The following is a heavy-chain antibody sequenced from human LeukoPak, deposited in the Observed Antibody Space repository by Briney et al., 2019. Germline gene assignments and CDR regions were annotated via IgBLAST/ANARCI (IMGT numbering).Heavy chain of an antibody. CDR1: GGSFSGYY. J-gene: IGHJ3*02. CDR2: INHSGSP. CDR3: ARDLSDYYGSGSYRPIDAFDI. V-gene: IGHV4-34*01. Sequence: PSETLSLTCAVYGGSFSGYYWSWIRQPPGKGLEWIGEINHSGSPNYNQALKSRVTISIDTSKDQFSLKLIPVTAAATAVYYCARDLSDYYGSGSYRPIDAFDIWGQGTMVTVSS. D-gene: IGHD3-10*01.